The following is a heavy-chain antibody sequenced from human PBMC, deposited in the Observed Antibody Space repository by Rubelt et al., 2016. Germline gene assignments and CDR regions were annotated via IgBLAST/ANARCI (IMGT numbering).Heavy chain of an antibody. Sequence: GSLRLSCAASGFTFTTYWMSWVRQAPGKGLEWVANINQDGSEKYYVDSVRGRFTISRDNAKNSLYLQMNSLRAEDTAVYYCARGGGGAWGQGTLVTVSS. J-gene: IGHJ4*02. CDR3: ARGGGGA. D-gene: IGHD3-16*01. CDR1: GFTFTTYW. CDR2: INQDGSEK. V-gene: IGHV3-7*01.